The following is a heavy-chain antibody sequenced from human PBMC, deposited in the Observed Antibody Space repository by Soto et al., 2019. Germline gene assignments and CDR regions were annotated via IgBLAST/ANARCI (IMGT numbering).Heavy chain of an antibody. J-gene: IGHJ5*02. D-gene: IGHD6-25*01. CDR1: GGSISSYY. CDR2: IYYSGST. CDR3: ARPHGGSSGWDNWFDP. Sequence: SLTCTVSGGSISSYYWSWIRQPPGKGLEWIGYIYYSGSTNYNPSLKSRVTISVDTSKNQFSLKLSSVTAADTAVYYCARPHGGSSGWDNWFDPWGQGTQVTVSS. V-gene: IGHV4-59*01.